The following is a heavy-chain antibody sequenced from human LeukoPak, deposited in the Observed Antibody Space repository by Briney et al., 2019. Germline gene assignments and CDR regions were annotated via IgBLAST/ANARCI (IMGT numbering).Heavy chain of an antibody. CDR2: IKSKTDGGTT. J-gene: IGHJ4*02. V-gene: IGHV3-15*01. CDR1: GFTFSNAW. Sequence: PGGSLRLSCAASGFTFSNAWMSWVRQASGKGLEWVGRIKSKTDGGTTDYAAPVKGRFTISRDDSKNTLYLQMNSLKTEDTAVYYCTTEQDPGGFDYWGQGTLVTVSS. CDR3: TTEQDPGGFDY.